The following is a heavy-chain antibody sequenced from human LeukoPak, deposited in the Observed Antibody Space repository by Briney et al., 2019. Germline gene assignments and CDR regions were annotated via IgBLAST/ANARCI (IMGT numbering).Heavy chain of an antibody. D-gene: IGHD7-27*01. Sequence: SETLSLTCTVSGGSISSSSYYWGWIRQPPGKGLEWIGSIYYSGSTYYNPSLKSRVTISVDTSKNQFSLKLSSVTAADTAVYYCARPKGTGVSDFDYWGQGTLVTVSS. CDR1: GGSISSSSYY. V-gene: IGHV4-39*01. CDR3: ARPKGTGVSDFDY. CDR2: IYYSGST. J-gene: IGHJ4*02.